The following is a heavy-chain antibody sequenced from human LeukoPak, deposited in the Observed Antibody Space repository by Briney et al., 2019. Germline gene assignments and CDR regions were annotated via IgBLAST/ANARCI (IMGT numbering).Heavy chain of an antibody. D-gene: IGHD2-21*01. V-gene: IGHV3-53*01. CDR3: ARSIPGPHCGGDGCPPTLTPFDL. CDR1: DFLVNSKY. Sequence: PGGSLRLSCAASDFLVNSKYMSWIRQAPGKELEWVSVMYSGGTAFYSDSVRGRFTISRDNSKNTLCLQMSGLKVEDTVVYYCARSIPGPHCGGDGCPPTLTPFDLWGQGTLVTVSS. J-gene: IGHJ4*02. CDR2: MYSGGTA.